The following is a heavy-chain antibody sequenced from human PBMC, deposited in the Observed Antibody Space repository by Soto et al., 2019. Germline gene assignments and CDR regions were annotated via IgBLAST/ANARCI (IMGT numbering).Heavy chain of an antibody. CDR2: NYNTGISGYTPST. CDR3: APGEDAFFYNGLDV. J-gene: IGHJ6*02. V-gene: IGHV4-59*01. CDR1: CGSITSSY. Sequence: SETLSLTCTVSCGSITSSYWSWIRRPPGKGQEWIAYNYNTGISGYTPSTSYNPSLKSLVTMSVDTTKSQFSLKLTSVTAADTVVYYCAPGEDAFFYNGLDVWGQGITVTVSS.